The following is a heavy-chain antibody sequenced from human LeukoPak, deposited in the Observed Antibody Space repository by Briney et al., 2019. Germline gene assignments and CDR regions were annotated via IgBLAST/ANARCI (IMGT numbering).Heavy chain of an antibody. J-gene: IGHJ3*02. CDR3: ARDWGHSDAFDI. V-gene: IGHV1-2*02. Sequence: GASVKVSCRASGYTFTGYYMHWVRQAPGQGLEWMGWINPNSGGTNYAQKFQGRVTMTRDTSISTAYMELSRLRSDDTAVYYCARDWGHSDAFDIWGQGTMVTVSS. CDR1: GYTFTGYY. CDR2: INPNSGGT. D-gene: IGHD3-16*01.